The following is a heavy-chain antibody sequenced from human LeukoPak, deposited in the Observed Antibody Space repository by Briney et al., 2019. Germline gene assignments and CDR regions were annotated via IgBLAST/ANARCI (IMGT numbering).Heavy chain of an antibody. CDR1: GFTFSSYA. D-gene: IGHD3-10*01. V-gene: IGHV3-30*04. CDR3: ARDLNMVRGVITYYFDY. J-gene: IGHJ4*02. CDR2: ISYDGSNK. Sequence: PGRSLRLSCAASGFTFSSYAMHWVRQAPGKGLEWVAVISYDGSNKYYADSVKGRFTISRDNSKNTLYLQMNSLRAEDTAVYYCARDLNMVRGVITYYFDYWGQGTLVTVSS.